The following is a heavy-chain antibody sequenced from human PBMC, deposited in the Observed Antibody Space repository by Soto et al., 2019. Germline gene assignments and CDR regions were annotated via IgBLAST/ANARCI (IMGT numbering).Heavy chain of an antibody. CDR3: AKDSSNPYDFWSGYYMADY. CDR2: ISRSGGST. CDR1: GFSFTTYA. J-gene: IGHJ4*02. D-gene: IGHD3-3*01. V-gene: IGHV3-23*01. Sequence: GGSLRLSCAASGFSFTTYAMTWVRQAPGKGLEWVSSISRSGGSTYYPDSVKGRFTISRDNSKNTLYLQMNSLRGDDTALYYCAKDSSNPYDFWSGYYMADYWGQGTLVTVSS.